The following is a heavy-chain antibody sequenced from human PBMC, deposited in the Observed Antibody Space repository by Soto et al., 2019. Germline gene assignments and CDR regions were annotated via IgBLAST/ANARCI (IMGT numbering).Heavy chain of an antibody. D-gene: IGHD2-21*02. CDR3: IQSRWGGDCLQSYASHYYYGMYV. V-gene: IGHV2-5*02. CDR1: GFSLSTSGVG. CDR2: IYWDDDK. Sequence: QLTLKESGPTLVKPTQTLTLTCTFSGFSLSTSGVGVGWIRQPPGKALEWLALIYWDDDKRYSPSLRSRLTISNDTSKNQLVLTRTSMDPVDTATYHCIQSRWGGDCLQSYASHYYYGMYVWGQGTTVTVSS. J-gene: IGHJ6*02.